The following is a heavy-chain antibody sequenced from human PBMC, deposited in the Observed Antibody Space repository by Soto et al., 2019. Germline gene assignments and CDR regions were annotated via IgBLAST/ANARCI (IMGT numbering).Heavy chain of an antibody. Sequence: QVQLVESGGGVVQPGRSLRLSCAASGFTFSSYGMHWVRQAPGKGLEWVAVIWYDGSNKYYADSVKGRFTISRDNSKNTLYLQMNSLRAEDTAVYYCARGFDSSGCYLDYWGQGTLVTVSS. J-gene: IGHJ4*02. CDR1: GFTFSSYG. CDR3: ARGFDSSGCYLDY. CDR2: IWYDGSNK. V-gene: IGHV3-33*01. D-gene: IGHD3-22*01.